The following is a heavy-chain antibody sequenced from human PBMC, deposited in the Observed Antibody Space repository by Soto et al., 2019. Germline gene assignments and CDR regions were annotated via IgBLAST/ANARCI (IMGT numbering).Heavy chain of an antibody. V-gene: IGHV4-4*07. Sequence: SETLSLPCTVSGGSISGYYWSWVRQPAGKGLEWVGRIYSDGTTNYSPSLKSRVTMSLDTSKDQFSLHLNSVTAADTAVYYCSRVGCSNSKCYTRGMDVWGQGTTVTVSS. D-gene: IGHD2-2*01. J-gene: IGHJ6*02. CDR3: SRVGCSNSKCYTRGMDV. CDR1: GGSISGYY. CDR2: IYSDGTT.